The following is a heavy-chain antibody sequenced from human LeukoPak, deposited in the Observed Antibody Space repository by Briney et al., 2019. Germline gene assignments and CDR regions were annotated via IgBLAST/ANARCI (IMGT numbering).Heavy chain of an antibody. D-gene: IGHD3-3*01. CDR1: GFTFSSNY. V-gene: IGHV3-53*01. J-gene: IGHJ5*02. CDR3: ARGIRYDFWSGYWFDP. Sequence: PGGSLRLSCAASGFTFSSNYMSWVRQAPGKGLEWVSVIYSGGSTYYADSVKGRFTISGDNSKNTLYLQMNSLRAEDTAVYYCARGIRYDFWSGYWFDPWGQGTLVTVSS. CDR2: IYSGGST.